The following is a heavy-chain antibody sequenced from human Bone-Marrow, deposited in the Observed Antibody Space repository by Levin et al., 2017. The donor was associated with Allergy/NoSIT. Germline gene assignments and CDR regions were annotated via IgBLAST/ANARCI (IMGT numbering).Heavy chain of an antibody. CDR2: IYYSGST. J-gene: IGHJ3*02. CDR3: ARWGSSWYGDAFDI. CDR1: GGSISSSSYY. Sequence: PSETLSLTCTVSGGSISSSSYYWGWIRQPPGKGLEWIGSIYYSGSTYYNPSLKSRVTISVDTSKNQFSLKLSSVTAADTAVYYCARWGSSWYGDAFDIWGQGTMVTVSS. D-gene: IGHD6-13*01. V-gene: IGHV4-39*07.